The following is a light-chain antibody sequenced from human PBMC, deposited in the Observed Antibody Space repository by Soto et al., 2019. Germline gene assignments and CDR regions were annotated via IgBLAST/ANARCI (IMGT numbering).Light chain of an antibody. J-gene: IGLJ1*01. Sequence: QSALTQPRSVSGSPGQSVTISCTGTSSDVGGYHYVSWYQHHPGKAPKLMIYDVARRPSGVPDRFSGSKSGNTASLTISGLQAEDEADYYCTSYTRSNTYVFGTGTKLTVL. CDR1: SSDVGGYHY. V-gene: IGLV2-11*01. CDR3: TSYTRSNTYV. CDR2: DVA.